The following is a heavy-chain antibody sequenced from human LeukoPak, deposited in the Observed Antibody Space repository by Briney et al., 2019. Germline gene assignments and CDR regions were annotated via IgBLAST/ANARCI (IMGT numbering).Heavy chain of an antibody. Sequence: GGSLRLSCAACGFTFSSYAMNWVRQGPGKWLEWVSAISGSGAGTYYADSVKGRFTISRDNSKNTLYLQMNSLRAEVTAVYYCAKEVSRVTTFYFDYWGQGTLVTVSS. CDR2: ISGSGAGT. V-gene: IGHV3-23*01. CDR1: GFTFSSYA. CDR3: AKEVSRVTTFYFDY. J-gene: IGHJ4*02. D-gene: IGHD4-17*01.